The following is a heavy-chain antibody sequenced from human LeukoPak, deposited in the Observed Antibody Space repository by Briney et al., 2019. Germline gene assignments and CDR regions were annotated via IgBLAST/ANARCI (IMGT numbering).Heavy chain of an antibody. Sequence: ASVKVSCKASGHTFISHSISWLRQAPGQGLEWMGWISAYNGNTNYVQKLQGRVTMTTDTSTATAYMELRGLTSEATAVYYCWGAGRGSTGRVAFIDYCGEGTLVAVSS. J-gene: IGHJ4*02. CDR3: WGAGRGSTGRVAFIDY. CDR1: GHTFISHS. V-gene: IGHV1-18*01. D-gene: IGHD1-26*01. CDR2: ISAYNGNT.